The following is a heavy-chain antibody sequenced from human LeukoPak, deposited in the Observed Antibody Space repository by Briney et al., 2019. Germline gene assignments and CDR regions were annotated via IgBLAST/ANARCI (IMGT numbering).Heavy chain of an antibody. CDR3: ARGDSSSPALFNY. D-gene: IGHD6-13*01. V-gene: IGHV5-10-1*01. CDR1: GYSFTSYW. J-gene: IGHJ4*02. Sequence: GESLRISCKGSGYSFTSYWISWVRQMPGKALEWMGRIDPSDSYTNYSPSFQGHVTISADKSISTAYLQWSSLKASDTAMYYCARGDSSSPALFNYWGQGTLVTVSS. CDR2: IDPSDSYT.